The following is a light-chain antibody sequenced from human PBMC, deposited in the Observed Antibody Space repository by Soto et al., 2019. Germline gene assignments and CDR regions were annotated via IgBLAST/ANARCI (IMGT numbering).Light chain of an antibody. Sequence: DIQMTQSPSTLSASVGDRVTITCRASQSISSWLAWYQQKPGKAPKLLIYDASNLERGVPSRLSGSGYGTDFTLTSSGLKPDVLATYYYHHYNIYLTFGIVTKGE. CDR3: HHYNIYLT. V-gene: IGKV1-5*01. CDR1: QSISSW. J-gene: IGKJ1*01. CDR2: DAS.